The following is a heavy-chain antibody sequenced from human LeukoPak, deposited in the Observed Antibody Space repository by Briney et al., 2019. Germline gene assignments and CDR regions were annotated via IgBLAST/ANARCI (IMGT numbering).Heavy chain of an antibody. D-gene: IGHD3-10*01. Sequence: SETLSLTCTVSGGSISSYYWSWIRQPPGKGLEWIGYIFYSGITNYNPSLSLKSRVTISVDTSKNQFSLKLSSVTAADTAVYYCATGSGSYYKPFDYWGQGSLVSVSS. CDR1: GGSISSYY. V-gene: IGHV4-59*08. CDR2: IFYSGIT. CDR3: ATGSGSYYKPFDY. J-gene: IGHJ4*02.